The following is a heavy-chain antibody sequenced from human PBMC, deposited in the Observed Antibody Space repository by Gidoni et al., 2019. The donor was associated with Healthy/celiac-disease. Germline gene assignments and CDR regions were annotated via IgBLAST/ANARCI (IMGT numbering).Heavy chain of an antibody. CDR3: AKAPQRYGPRAGDY. Sequence: EVQLLVPGGGLGQPGGSLRLPCAASGFTYSSYAMSWVRQAPGKGLEWVSAISGSGGSTYYADAVKGRFTISRDNSKNTLYLQMNSLRAEDTAVYYCAKAPQRYGPRAGDYWGQGTLVTVSS. V-gene: IGHV3-23*01. D-gene: IGHD5-18*01. CDR2: ISGSGGST. J-gene: IGHJ4*02. CDR1: GFTYSSYA.